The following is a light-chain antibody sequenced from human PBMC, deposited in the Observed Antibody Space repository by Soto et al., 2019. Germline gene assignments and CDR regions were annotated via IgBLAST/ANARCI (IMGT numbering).Light chain of an antibody. Sequence: IQLTQCQSSLSASLGDRVTITCQASRGISSYLAWYQQKPGKPPKLLVYSASTLQSGVPSRFSGSGSGPDFTLTISSLQPEDSATYFCQQLTSYPQTFGQGRRLEF. V-gene: IGKV1-9*01. CDR3: QQLTSYPQT. J-gene: IGKJ5*01. CDR1: RGISSY. CDR2: SAS.